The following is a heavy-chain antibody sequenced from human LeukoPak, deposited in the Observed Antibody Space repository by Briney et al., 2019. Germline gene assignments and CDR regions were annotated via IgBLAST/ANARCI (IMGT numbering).Heavy chain of an antibody. CDR3: ERDYGGWALIRGNYYYYMDV. V-gene: IGHV1-2*02. CDR2: INPNSGGT. Sequence: ASVKVSCKASGFTFSGYYMHWVRQAPGQGLEWMGWINPNSGGTNYAQKFQGRVTMTRDTSISTAYMELRRLRSDNTAVNYCERDYGGWALIRGNYYYYMDVWGKGTTVTVSS. D-gene: IGHD1-26*01. CDR1: GFTFSGYY. J-gene: IGHJ6*03.